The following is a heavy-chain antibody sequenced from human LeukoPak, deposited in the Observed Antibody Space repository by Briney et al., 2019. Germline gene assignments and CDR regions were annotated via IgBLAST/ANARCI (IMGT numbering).Heavy chain of an antibody. CDR3: ARDAGSLLLWFGARLGGAFDI. CDR1: GGSISSSSYY. CDR2: IYYSGST. D-gene: IGHD3-10*01. Sequence: SETLSLTCTVSGGSISSSSYYWGWIRQPPGKGLEWIGSIYYSGSTYYNPSLKSRVTISVDTSKNQFSLKLSSVTAADTAVYYCARDAGSLLLWFGARLGGAFDIWGQGTMVTVSS. V-gene: IGHV4-39*07. J-gene: IGHJ3*02.